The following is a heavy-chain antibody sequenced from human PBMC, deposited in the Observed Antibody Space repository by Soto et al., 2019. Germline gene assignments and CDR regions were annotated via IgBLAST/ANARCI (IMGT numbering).Heavy chain of an antibody. J-gene: IGHJ5*02. D-gene: IGHD1-7*01. CDR3: AGQELLVVNWFDP. CDR1: GFTFSIYA. Sequence: GGSLRLSCAASGFTFSIYAMSWVRHAPGKGLEWVSAISGSGGSTYYADSVKGRFTISRDNSKNTLYLQMNSLRAEDTAVYYCAGQELLVVNWFDPWGQGTLVTVSS. CDR2: ISGSGGST. V-gene: IGHV3-23*01.